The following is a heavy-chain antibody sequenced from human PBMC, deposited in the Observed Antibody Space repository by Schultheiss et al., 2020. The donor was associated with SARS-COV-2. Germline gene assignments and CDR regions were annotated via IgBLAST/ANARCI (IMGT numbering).Heavy chain of an antibody. CDR2: ISTDGSTT. CDR1: GFTVSSTN. V-gene: IGHV3-74*01. Sequence: GGSLRLSCAASGFTVSSTNMTCVRQAPGKGLEWVSRISTDGSTTAYADSVKGRFTISRDNAQNSLYLQMNSLRAEDTAVYYCAKNEADILTNYDYWGHGTLVTVSS. J-gene: IGHJ4*01. CDR3: AKNEADILTNYDY. D-gene: IGHD3-9*01.